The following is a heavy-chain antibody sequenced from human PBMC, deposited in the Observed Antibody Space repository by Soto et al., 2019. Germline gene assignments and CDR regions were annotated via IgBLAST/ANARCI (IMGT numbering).Heavy chain of an antibody. V-gene: IGHV3-30-3*01. CDR3: ARSYYDILTGPIDY. CDR1: GFSFSINA. CDR2: ISYDGNNK. J-gene: IGHJ4*02. Sequence: GGSLRLSCAASGFSFSINAMHWVRQAPGKGLEWVAVISYDGNNKYYTDSVKGRFTISRDNSKNTLHLQMNSLRAEDTAVYYCARSYYDILTGPIDYWGQGTLVTVSS. D-gene: IGHD3-9*01.